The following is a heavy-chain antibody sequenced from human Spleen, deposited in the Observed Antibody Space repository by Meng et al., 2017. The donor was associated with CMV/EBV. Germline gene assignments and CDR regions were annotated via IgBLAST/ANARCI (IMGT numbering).Heavy chain of an antibody. CDR1: GFTFSIYP. V-gene: IGHV3-48*04. D-gene: IGHD3-16*01. J-gene: IGHJ3*02. CDR3: ARLYDSSLGSFDI. CDR2: ITSSSSTI. Sequence: GGSLRLSCAASGFTFSIYPMYWVRQAPGKGLEWVSYITSSSSTIYYADSVKGRFTISRDNAKNSLYLQMNSLRAEDTAVYYCARLYDSSLGSFDIWGQGTMVTVSS.